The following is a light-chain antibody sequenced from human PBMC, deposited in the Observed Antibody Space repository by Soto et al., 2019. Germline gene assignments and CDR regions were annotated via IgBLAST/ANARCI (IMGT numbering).Light chain of an antibody. V-gene: IGKV3-20*01. J-gene: IGKJ2*01. Sequence: DIVLTQSPGTLSLSPGDAATLSCRASQSFSSSFLAWYQQKPGQAPRLLIYGASNRATGIPARLSGSVSGTDFTLTISRLETEDFAVYYCQNFENSPYTFGQGTRLEI. CDR2: GAS. CDR1: QSFSSSF. CDR3: QNFENSPYT.